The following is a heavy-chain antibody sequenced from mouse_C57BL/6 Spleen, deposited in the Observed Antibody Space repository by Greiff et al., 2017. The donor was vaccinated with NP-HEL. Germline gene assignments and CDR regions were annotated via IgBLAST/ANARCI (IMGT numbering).Heavy chain of an antibody. D-gene: IGHD1-1*01. Sequence: VQLVESGAELVRPGASVTLSCKASGYTFTDYEMHWVKQTPVHGLEWIGAIDPETGGTAYNQKFKGKAILTADKSSSTAYMELRSLTSEDSAVYYCTRNYGSSYAYWGQGTLVTVSA. CDR1: GYTFTDYE. J-gene: IGHJ3*01. CDR3: TRNYGSSYAY. V-gene: IGHV1-15*01. CDR2: IDPETGGT.